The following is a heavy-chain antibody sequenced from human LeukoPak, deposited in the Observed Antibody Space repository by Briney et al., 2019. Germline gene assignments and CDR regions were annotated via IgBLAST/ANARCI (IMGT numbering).Heavy chain of an antibody. CDR1: GLPFSNYW. V-gene: IGHV3-7*01. D-gene: IGHD4-11*01. CDR2: IKQDGGEI. Sequence: GGSLRLSCAASGLPFSNYWMSWVRQAPGKGLEWVANIKQDGGEIFYVDSVKGRFTISRDNAKNSLYLQMNSLRAEDTAVYYCAREDHSNYNYWGQGTLVTVSS. CDR3: AREDHSNYNY. J-gene: IGHJ4*02.